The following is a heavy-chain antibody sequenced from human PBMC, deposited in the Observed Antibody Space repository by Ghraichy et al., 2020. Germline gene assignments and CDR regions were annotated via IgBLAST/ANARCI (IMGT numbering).Heavy chain of an antibody. CDR2: ISSSSRTI. J-gene: IGHJ6*02. Sequence: GESLNISCAASGFSFSNYIMNWVRQAPGKGLEWVSHISSSSRTISYADSVKGRFTVSSDNAKNSLFLQMNSLRDEDTAVYYCARASRVVRFYYYDALDVWGQGTTVTVSS. D-gene: IGHD4-23*01. CDR3: ARASRVVRFYYYDALDV. V-gene: IGHV3-48*02. CDR1: GFSFSNYI.